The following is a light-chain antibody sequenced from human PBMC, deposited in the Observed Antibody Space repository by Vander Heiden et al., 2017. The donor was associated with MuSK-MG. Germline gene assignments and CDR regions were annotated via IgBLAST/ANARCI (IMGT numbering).Light chain of an antibody. CDR2: AAS. CDR1: QSISSY. Sequence: DIQMPHSPSSLSASVGDRATLTCRASQSISSYLNWYQQKPGKAPKLRIYAASSLQSGVPSRFSGSGSGTDFTLTISSLKPEDFATYYCQQSYSTPRVSFGQGTRLEIK. J-gene: IGKJ2*03. V-gene: IGKV1-39*01. CDR3: QQSYSTPRVS.